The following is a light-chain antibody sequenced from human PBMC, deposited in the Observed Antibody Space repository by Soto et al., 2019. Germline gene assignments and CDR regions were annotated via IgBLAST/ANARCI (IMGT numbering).Light chain of an antibody. CDR1: SSDVGGYNY. J-gene: IGLJ3*02. CDR3: SSYAGSKNLV. V-gene: IGLV2-8*01. Sequence: QSALTQPPSASGSPGQSVTISCTGTSSDVGGYNYVSWYQQHPGKAPTLMIYEVSKRPSGVPDRFSGSKSGNTASLTVSGLQAEDEADYYCSSYAGSKNLVFGGGTKLTVL. CDR2: EVS.